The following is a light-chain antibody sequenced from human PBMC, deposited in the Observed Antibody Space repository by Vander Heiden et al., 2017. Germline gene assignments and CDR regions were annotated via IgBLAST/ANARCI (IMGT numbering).Light chain of an antibody. CDR3: QQSDTTPQT. V-gene: IGKV1-39*01. CDR1: QGISNY. J-gene: IGKJ1*01. Sequence: DIQLTPSSPSLSASVGDGVTITCRASQGISNYLNWYQQKPGKGPKLLIYTASNLQSGVPSRFSGSGSGTDFTLTISSLQPEDFATYYCQQSDTTPQTFGQGTKVEIK. CDR2: TAS.